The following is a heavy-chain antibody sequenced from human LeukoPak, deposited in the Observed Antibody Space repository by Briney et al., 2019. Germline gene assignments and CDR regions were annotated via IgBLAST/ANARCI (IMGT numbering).Heavy chain of an antibody. CDR1: GGSFSGYY. J-gene: IGHJ4*02. CDR2: INHSGST. CDR3: ARGRPAASPMGY. Sequence: SETLSLTCAVYGGSFSGYYWSWIRQPPGKGLEWIGEINHSGSTNYNPSLKSRVTISVDTSKNQFSLRLRSVTAADTAVYYCARGRPAASPMGYWGQGMLVTVSS. V-gene: IGHV4-34*01. D-gene: IGHD2-2*01.